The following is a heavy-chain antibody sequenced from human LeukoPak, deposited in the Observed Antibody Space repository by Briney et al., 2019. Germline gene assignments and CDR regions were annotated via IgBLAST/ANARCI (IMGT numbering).Heavy chain of an antibody. CDR2: VKSKTDGGTT. CDR3: TTASAVAY. V-gene: IGHV3-15*01. Sequence: GGSLRLSCAASGFTFSRAWMSWVRQAPGKGLEWVGRVKSKTDGGTTDYAAPVKGRFSISRDDAKNMLFLQMNSLKTEDTAVYYCTTASAVAYWGQGTLVTVSS. CDR1: GFTFSRAW. J-gene: IGHJ4*02.